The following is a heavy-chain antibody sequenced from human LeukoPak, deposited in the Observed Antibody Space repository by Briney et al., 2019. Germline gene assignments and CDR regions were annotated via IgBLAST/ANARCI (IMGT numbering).Heavy chain of an antibody. CDR2: INPSGGST. Sequence: ASVKVSCKASGYTFTSYSMHWVRQAPGQGLEWMGIINPSGGSTSYAQKFQGRVTMTRDTSTSTVYMELSSLRSEDTAVYYCASNYGSGSYFDYWGQGTLVTVSS. CDR1: GYTFTSYS. V-gene: IGHV1-46*03. CDR3: ASNYGSGSYFDY. J-gene: IGHJ4*02. D-gene: IGHD3-10*01.